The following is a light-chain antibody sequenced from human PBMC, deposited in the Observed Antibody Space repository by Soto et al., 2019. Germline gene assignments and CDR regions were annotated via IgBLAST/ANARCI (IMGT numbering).Light chain of an antibody. J-gene: IGKJ4*01. Sequence: EIVMTQSPATLSVSPGERAPLSCRASQSVGSYLAWYQHKPGQAPRLLISDASNRATGIPARFSGSGSETDFTLTISSLEPEDSAVYYCQQRSNWPSLTFGGGTKVDIK. CDR1: QSVGSY. CDR3: QQRSNWPSLT. CDR2: DAS. V-gene: IGKV3-11*01.